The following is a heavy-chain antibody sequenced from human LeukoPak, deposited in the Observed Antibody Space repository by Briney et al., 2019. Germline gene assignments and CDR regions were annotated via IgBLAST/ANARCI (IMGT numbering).Heavy chain of an antibody. Sequence: SETLSLTCAVSCGSLSSNNWWSWVRQPPGKGLEWIGEIFHSGSTNYNPSLKSRVTISVDKSKNQFSLKLNSVTAADTAVYYCARDGIHYSSGFDPWGQGILVTVSS. CDR3: ARDGIHYSSGFDP. D-gene: IGHD3-10*01. CDR2: IFHSGST. J-gene: IGHJ5*02. CDR1: CGSLSSNNW. V-gene: IGHV4-4*02.